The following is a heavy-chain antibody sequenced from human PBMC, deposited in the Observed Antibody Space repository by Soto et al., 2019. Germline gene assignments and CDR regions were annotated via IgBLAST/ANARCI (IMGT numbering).Heavy chain of an antibody. D-gene: IGHD2-15*01. V-gene: IGHV4-31*03. Sequence: SETLSLTCTVSGGSISSGGYYWSWIRQHPGKGLEWIGYIYYSGSTYYNPSLKSRVTISVDTSKNQFSLKLSSVTAADTAVYYCARAACGGSCYYHYYYYGMDVWGQGTTVTSP. J-gene: IGHJ6*02. CDR2: IYYSGST. CDR1: GGSISSGGYY. CDR3: ARAACGGSCYYHYYYYGMDV.